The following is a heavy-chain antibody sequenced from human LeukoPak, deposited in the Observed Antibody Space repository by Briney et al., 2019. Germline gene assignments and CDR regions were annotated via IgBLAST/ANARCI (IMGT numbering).Heavy chain of an antibody. Sequence: GGSLRLSCAASGFTFRNYWMTWARQAPGKGLEWVANIKQDGSEKYYMDSVRGRITISRDSAKNSLYLQMNSLRAEDTAVYYCARVIYGGNSGRGYFDYWGQGTLVTVSS. J-gene: IGHJ4*02. CDR3: ARVIYGGNSGRGYFDY. D-gene: IGHD4-23*01. V-gene: IGHV3-7*01. CDR1: GFTFRNYW. CDR2: IKQDGSEK.